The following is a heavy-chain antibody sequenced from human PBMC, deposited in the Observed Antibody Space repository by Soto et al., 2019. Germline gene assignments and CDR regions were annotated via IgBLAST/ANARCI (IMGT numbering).Heavy chain of an antibody. V-gene: IGHV1-3*01. Sequence: QVQLVQSGAEVKKPGASVRVSCEASGYTFTNYAIHWVRQAPGHRLEWMGWINAGNGNTKYSQMFQGRLPITRDTSASTADMELSSLTSQDTAVYYCARGLLWFGELSPFGYWGQGTLVTVSS. CDR2: INAGNGNT. CDR1: GYTFTNYA. J-gene: IGHJ4*02. D-gene: IGHD3-10*01. CDR3: ARGLLWFGELSPFGY.